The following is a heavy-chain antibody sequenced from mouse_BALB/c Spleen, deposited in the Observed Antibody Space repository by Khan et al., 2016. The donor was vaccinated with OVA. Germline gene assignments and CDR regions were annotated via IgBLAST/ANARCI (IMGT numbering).Heavy chain of an antibody. D-gene: IGHD2-13*01. CDR2: ISPGTGTT. V-gene: IGHV1S132*01. Sequence: QVQLQQSGAELVKPGTSVKLSCKTSGYTFPSYWIQWVKQRPGQGLGWIGQISPGTGTTYYNENFKDKATLTVDTSSNSAYMQRTSLTSEYSAVYFCARGYFGDYECVYWGQGTLVTVSP. J-gene: IGHJ3*01. CDR1: GYTFPSYW. CDR3: ARGYFGDYECVY.